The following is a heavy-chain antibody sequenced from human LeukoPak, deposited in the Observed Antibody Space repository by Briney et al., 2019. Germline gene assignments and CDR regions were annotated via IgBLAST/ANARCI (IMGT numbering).Heavy chain of an antibody. J-gene: IGHJ4*02. V-gene: IGHV3-30*18. CDR3: AKRSGTY. Sequence: PGGSLRLSCAASGFTFSNYGMHWVRQAPGKGLEWVAVISYDGSNKYYADSVKGRFTISRDNSKNTLYLQMNSLRAEDTAVYYCAKRSGTYWGQGTLVTVSS. D-gene: IGHD3-3*01. CDR1: GFTFSNYG. CDR2: ISYDGSNK.